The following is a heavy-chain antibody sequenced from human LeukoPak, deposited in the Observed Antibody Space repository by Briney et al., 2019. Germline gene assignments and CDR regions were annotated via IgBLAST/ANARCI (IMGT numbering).Heavy chain of an antibody. Sequence: PGGSLRLACAAYGFTFSSYSMNWVRQAPGKGLEWVSSISSSRSYIYYPDSVKGRFTISSDNPKNSLYLQMNSLRAEYTAVYYCARVPPTMVSYHYYMDVGGKETTVTVSS. CDR1: GFTFSSYS. CDR2: ISSSRSYI. J-gene: IGHJ6*03. D-gene: IGHD3-10*01. CDR3: ARVPPTMVSYHYYMDV. V-gene: IGHV3-21*01.